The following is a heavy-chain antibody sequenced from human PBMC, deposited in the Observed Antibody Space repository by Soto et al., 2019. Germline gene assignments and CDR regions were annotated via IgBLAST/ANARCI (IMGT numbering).Heavy chain of an antibody. CDR1: GFTFSSYA. CDR2: ISGSGGST. CDR3: AKGPVVAVAPDY. D-gene: IGHD6-19*01. J-gene: IGHJ4*02. V-gene: IGHV3-23*01. Sequence: PGGSLRLSCAASGFTFSSYAMSWVRQAPGKGLEWVSAISGSGGSTYYADSVKGRFTISRDNSKNTLYLQMNSLRAEDTAVYYWAKGPVVAVAPDYWGQGTLVTVSS.